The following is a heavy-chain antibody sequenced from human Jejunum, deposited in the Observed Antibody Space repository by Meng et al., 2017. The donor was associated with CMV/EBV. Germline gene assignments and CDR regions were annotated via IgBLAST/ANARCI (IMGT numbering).Heavy chain of an antibody. Sequence: RNYAMHWVRQATGKGLEWVSGVNTGSDSTNYADSVKGRFTISRDNSKNTLDLEMNNLRVDDTAIYYCVKDGPLSPTSTTVYGFWFDAWGQGTLVTVSS. V-gene: IGHV3-23*01. D-gene: IGHD1-1*01. CDR2: VNTGSDST. J-gene: IGHJ5*02. CDR3: VKDGPLSPTSTTVYGFWFDA. CDR1: RNYA.